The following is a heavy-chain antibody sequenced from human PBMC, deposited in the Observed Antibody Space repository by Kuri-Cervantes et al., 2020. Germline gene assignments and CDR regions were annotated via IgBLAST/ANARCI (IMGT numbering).Heavy chain of an antibody. D-gene: IGHD5-24*01. CDR3: ASMYHLEMATMPPGPNEKQDFDY. Sequence: GSLRLSCAVSGYSISSDYYWGWIRQPPGKGLEWIGSIYHSGSTYYNPSPKSRVTISVDTSKNQFSLKLSSVTAADTAVYYCASMYHLEMATMPPGPNEKQDFDYWGQGTLVTVSS. CDR1: GYSISSDYY. V-gene: IGHV4-38-2*01. CDR2: IYHSGST. J-gene: IGHJ4*02.